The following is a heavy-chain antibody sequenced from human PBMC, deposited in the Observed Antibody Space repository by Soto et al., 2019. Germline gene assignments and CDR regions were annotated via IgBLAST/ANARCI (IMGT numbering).Heavy chain of an antibody. Sequence: GGSLRLSCAASGFTFSSYAMHWVRQAPGKGLEWVAVISYDGSNKYYADSVKGRFTISRDNSKNTLYLQMNSLRAEDTAVYYCARDDRHYDILTGYYPMGNYYYYGMDVWGQGTTVTVSS. CDR3: ARDDRHYDILTGYYPMGNYYYYGMDV. CDR2: ISYDGSNK. J-gene: IGHJ6*02. D-gene: IGHD3-9*01. CDR1: GFTFSSYA. V-gene: IGHV3-30-3*01.